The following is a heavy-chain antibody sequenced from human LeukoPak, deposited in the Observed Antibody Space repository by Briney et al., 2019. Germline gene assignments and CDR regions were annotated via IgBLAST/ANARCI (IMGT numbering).Heavy chain of an antibody. CDR3: AREDSGYAFFDY. D-gene: IGHD5-12*01. Sequence: SETLSLTCAVSGGSISSGGYSWSWIRQPPGKGLKWIGYIYHSGSTYYNPSLKSRVTISVDRSKNQFSLKLSSVTAADTAVYYCAREDSGYAFFDYWGQGTLVTVSS. CDR2: IYHSGST. J-gene: IGHJ4*02. CDR1: GGSISSGGYS. V-gene: IGHV4-30-2*01.